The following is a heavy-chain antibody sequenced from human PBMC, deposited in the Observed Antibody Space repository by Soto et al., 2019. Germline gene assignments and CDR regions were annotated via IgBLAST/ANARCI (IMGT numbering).Heavy chain of an antibody. V-gene: IGHV4-30-4*01. D-gene: IGHD3-22*01. Sequence: QVQLQESGPGLVKPSQTLSLTCTVSGGSISSGDYYWSWIRQPPGKGLEWIGYIYYSGSTYYNPSLKSRVTISVDTSKNQFSLKLSSVTAADTAVYYCARVFGGLGMIVVASDAFDIWGQGTMVTVSS. CDR3: ARVFGGLGMIVVASDAFDI. CDR2: IYYSGST. J-gene: IGHJ3*02. CDR1: GGSISSGDYY.